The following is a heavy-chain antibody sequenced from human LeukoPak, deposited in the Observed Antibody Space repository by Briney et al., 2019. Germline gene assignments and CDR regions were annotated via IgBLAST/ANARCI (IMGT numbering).Heavy chain of an antibody. Sequence: KTSETLSLTCAVSGYSISSGYFWGWIRQPPGKGLEWIGSIYHSGSTYYNPSLKSRVTISLNTSKNQFSLKLSSVTAADTAVYYCATNYGSGSYYTLVYWGQGTLVTVSS. CDR3: ATNYGSGSYYTLVY. V-gene: IGHV4-38-2*01. CDR2: IYHSGST. CDR1: GYSISSGYF. D-gene: IGHD3-10*01. J-gene: IGHJ4*02.